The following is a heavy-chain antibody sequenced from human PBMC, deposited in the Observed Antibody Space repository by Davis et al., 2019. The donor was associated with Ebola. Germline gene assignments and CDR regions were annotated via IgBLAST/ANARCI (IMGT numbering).Heavy chain of an antibody. Sequence: HTGGSLRLSCAASGFTFSSYWMHWVRQPPGKGLVWVSRINNDGTSTSYADSVKGRSTISRDNAKNTLYLQMNSLRAEDTAVYYCARAWGSGSYYYYGMDVWGQGTTVTVSS. CDR1: GFTFSSYW. J-gene: IGHJ6*02. V-gene: IGHV3-74*01. CDR3: ARAWGSGSYYYYGMDV. D-gene: IGHD3-10*01. CDR2: INNDGTST.